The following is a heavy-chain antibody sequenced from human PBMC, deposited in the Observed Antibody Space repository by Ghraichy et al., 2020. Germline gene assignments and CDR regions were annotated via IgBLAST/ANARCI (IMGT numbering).Heavy chain of an antibody. CDR2: IRSSSSTI. V-gene: IGHV3-48*02. D-gene: IGHD2-2*01. CDR3: ARRGVVPAASGWYLGL. J-gene: IGHJ2*01. CDR1: GFTSSSSS. Sequence: GGSLRLSCAASGFTSSSSSMTWVRQAPGKGLEWVSYIRSSSSTISYEDSVTGRFTITRDNAKNSLYLQMNSLSNWDTAVYCCARRGVVPAASGWYLGLWSRGTLVTISS.